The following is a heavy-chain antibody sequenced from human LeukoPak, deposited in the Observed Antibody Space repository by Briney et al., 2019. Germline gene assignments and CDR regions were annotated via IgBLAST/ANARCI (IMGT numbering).Heavy chain of an antibody. V-gene: IGHV4-38-2*01. D-gene: IGHD3-22*01. CDR2: IYHSGST. J-gene: IGHJ4*02. CDR3: ARYFYDGSGYYWGNFDY. CDR1: SYSINSGYY. Sequence: SETLSLTCAVSSYSINSGYYWGWIRQPPGKGLEWIGNIYHSGSTYYNPSLKSRVTISVDTSKNLFSLKLSSVTAADTAVYYCARYFYDGSGYYWGNFDYWGQGTLVTVSS.